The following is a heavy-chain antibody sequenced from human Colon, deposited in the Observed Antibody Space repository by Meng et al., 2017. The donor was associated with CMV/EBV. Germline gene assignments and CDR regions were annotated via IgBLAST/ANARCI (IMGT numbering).Heavy chain of an antibody. CDR1: GYNFNNNA. D-gene: IGHD3-3*01. CDR3: ARDCGGPGSGHYCSDY. CDR2: IAPILGVP. V-gene: IGHV1-69*04. Sequence: SGYNFNNNAINWVRQAPGQGLEWMGSIAPILGVPNYAQNFQGKVTITADKSTSIAYMELSSLTFEDTAMYFCARDCGGPGSGHYCSDYWGQGTLVTVSS. J-gene: IGHJ4*02.